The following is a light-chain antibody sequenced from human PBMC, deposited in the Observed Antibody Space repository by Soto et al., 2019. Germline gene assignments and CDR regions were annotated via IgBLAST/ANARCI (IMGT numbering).Light chain of an antibody. J-gene: IGKJ1*01. CDR1: QSISSW. CDR2: KAS. Sequence: DIQMARAPSSLSASVGDRVSITCRASQSISSWLAWYQQKPGKAPKRLIYKASSLESGVPSRFSGSGSGTEFTLTISSLQPEDSATHYCQQSYNTPRTFGPGTKV. V-gene: IGKV1-5*03. CDR3: QQSYNTPRT.